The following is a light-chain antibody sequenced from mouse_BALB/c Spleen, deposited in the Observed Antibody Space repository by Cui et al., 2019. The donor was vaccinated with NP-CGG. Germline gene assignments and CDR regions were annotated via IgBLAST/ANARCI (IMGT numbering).Light chain of an antibody. CDR1: TGAVTTSNY. Sequence: QPVLSQESALTTSPGETVTLTCHSSTGAVTTSNYANWVQEKPDHLFTGLIGGTNNRAPGVPARFSGSLIGDKAALTITGAQTEDEAIYFCALWYSNHWVFGGGTKLTVL. J-gene: IGLJ1*01. CDR2: GTN. CDR3: ALWYSNHWV. V-gene: IGLV1*01.